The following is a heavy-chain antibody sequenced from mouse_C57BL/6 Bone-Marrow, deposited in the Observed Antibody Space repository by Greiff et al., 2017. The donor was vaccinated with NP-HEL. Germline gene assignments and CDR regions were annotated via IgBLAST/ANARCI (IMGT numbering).Heavy chain of an antibody. J-gene: IGHJ2*01. D-gene: IGHD3-1*01. CDR2: IDPSDSYT. Sequence: VQLQQPGAELVKPGASVKLSCKASGYTFTSYWMQWVKQRPGQGLEWIGEIDPSDSYTNYNQKFKGKATLTVDKSSSTAYMQLSSLTSEDSAVYYCAREGASACSYYFDYWGQGTTLTVSS. V-gene: IGHV1-50*01. CDR1: GYTFTSYW. CDR3: AREGASACSYYFDY.